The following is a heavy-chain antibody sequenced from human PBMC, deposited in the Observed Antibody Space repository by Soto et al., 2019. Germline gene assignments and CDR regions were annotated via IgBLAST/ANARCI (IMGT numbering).Heavy chain of an antibody. CDR2: ISHSGAKI. V-gene: IGHV3-11*01. CDR3: ARELTMYGVGGWRYTGMDV. D-gene: IGHD3-3*01. Sequence: QAQVLESGGGLVTPGGTLTLSWSGSGFSFSNFFATWLRHSPPKGLEWLSSISHSGAKIYYADSVRGRFTISRDTARGTVELNMTKIRVEDSGVYFCARELTMYGVGGWRYTGMDVWGPGTQVAVSS. J-gene: IGHJ6*01. CDR1: GFSFSNFF.